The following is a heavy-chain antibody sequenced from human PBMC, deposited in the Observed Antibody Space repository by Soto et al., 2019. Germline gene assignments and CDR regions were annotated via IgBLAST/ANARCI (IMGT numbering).Heavy chain of an antibody. Sequence: QVQLQESGPGLVKPSETLSLTCNVSGGSISSYYWSWIRQPPGKGLEWIGYIYHTGGTNYNPSLKSRVTLLVDTSKNQFSLKLRSVTAADTAVYYCARGVGDYGEVGTFDYWGQGTLVTVSS. CDR1: GGSISSYY. CDR2: IYHTGGT. V-gene: IGHV4-59*01. D-gene: IGHD4-17*01. J-gene: IGHJ4*02. CDR3: ARGVGDYGEVGTFDY.